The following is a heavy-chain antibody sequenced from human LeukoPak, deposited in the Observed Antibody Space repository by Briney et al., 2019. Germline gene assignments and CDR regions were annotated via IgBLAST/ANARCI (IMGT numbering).Heavy chain of an antibody. D-gene: IGHD2-21*02. CDR2: IILIFGTA. J-gene: IGHJ4*02. Sequence: ASVKVSCKASGGTFSSYAISWVRQAPGQGLEWMGGIILIFGTANYAQKFQGRVTITADKSTSTAYMELSSLRSEDTAVYYCARDNCGGDCYPDYWGQGTLVTVSS. CDR1: GGTFSSYA. V-gene: IGHV1-69*06. CDR3: ARDNCGGDCYPDY.